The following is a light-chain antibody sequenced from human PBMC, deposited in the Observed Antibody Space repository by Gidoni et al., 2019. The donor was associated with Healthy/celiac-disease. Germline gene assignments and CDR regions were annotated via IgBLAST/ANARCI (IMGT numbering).Light chain of an antibody. V-gene: IGKV3-15*01. Sequence: APRLLIYGASTRATGIPARFSVSGSGTEFTLTIRSLQSEDFAVYYCQQYNNWPPYTCXQXTKLEIK. J-gene: IGKJ2*01. CDR3: QQYNNWPPYT. CDR2: GAS.